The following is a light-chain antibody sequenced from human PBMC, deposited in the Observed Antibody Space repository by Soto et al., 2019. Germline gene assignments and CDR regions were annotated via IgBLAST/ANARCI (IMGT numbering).Light chain of an antibody. CDR3: QQYNNWPRT. CDR2: DAS. CDR1: QSVGSY. Sequence: EIVLTQSPVTLSLSPGERATLSCRASQSVGSYLAWYQQKPGQAPRLLIYDASNRATGIPARFSGSGSGTEFTLTISSLQSEDFAVYYCQQYNNWPRTFGQGTKVDIK. V-gene: IGKV3-11*01. J-gene: IGKJ1*01.